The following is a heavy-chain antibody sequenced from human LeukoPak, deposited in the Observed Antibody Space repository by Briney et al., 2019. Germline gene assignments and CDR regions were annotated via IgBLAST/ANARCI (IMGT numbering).Heavy chain of an antibody. CDR3: ARDFRDYYDSSGRRRAFDI. V-gene: IGHV3-48*03. CDR1: GFTFSSYE. J-gene: IGHJ3*02. CDR2: ISSSGSTI. Sequence: PGGSLRLSCAASGFTFSSYEMNWVRQAPGKGLEWVSYISSSGSTIYYADSVKGRFTISRDNAKNPLYLQMNSLRAEDAAVYYCARDFRDYYDSSGRRRAFDIWGQGTMVTVSS. D-gene: IGHD3-22*01.